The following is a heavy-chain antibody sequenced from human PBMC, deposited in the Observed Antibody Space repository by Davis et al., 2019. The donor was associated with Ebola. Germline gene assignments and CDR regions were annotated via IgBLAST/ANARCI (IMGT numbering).Heavy chain of an antibody. D-gene: IGHD6-19*01. Sequence: AASVKVSCKASGYTFTGYYMHWVRQAPGQGLEWMGWINPNSGGTNHAQKFQGRVTMTRDTSISTAYMELSRLRSDDTAVYYCARGTGYSSGWYGMRDHNWFDPWGQGTLVTVSS. J-gene: IGHJ5*02. CDR3: ARGTGYSSGWYGMRDHNWFDP. CDR1: GYTFTGYY. V-gene: IGHV1-2*02. CDR2: INPNSGGT.